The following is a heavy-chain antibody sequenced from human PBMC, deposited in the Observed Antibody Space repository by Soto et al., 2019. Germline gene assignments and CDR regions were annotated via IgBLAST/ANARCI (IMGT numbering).Heavy chain of an antibody. D-gene: IGHD3-22*01. J-gene: IGHJ5*02. CDR3: ARSLADYYDSSGSNWFDP. CDR1: GCTFSSYA. CDR2: IIPIFGTA. Sequence: SVKVSCKASGCTFSSYAISWVRQAPGQGLEWMGGIIPIFGTANYAQKFQGRVTITADESTSTAYMELSSLRSEDTAVYYCARSLADYYDSSGSNWFDPWGQGTLVTVSS. V-gene: IGHV1-69*13.